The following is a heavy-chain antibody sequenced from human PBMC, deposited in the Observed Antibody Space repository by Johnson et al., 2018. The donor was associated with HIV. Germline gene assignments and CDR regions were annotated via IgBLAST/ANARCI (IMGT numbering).Heavy chain of an antibody. CDR1: GFTFDDYA. Sequence: VQLVESGGGVVRPGGSLRLSCAASGFTFDDYAMHWVRQAPGKGLEWVSGISWNSGSIGYADSVKGRFTISRDNAKNSLYLQMNSLRAEDTALYYCAKALPYCSSTSCYAFDAFDIWGQGTMVTVSS. J-gene: IGHJ3*02. CDR2: ISWNSGSI. D-gene: IGHD2-2*01. V-gene: IGHV3-9*01. CDR3: AKALPYCSSTSCYAFDAFDI.